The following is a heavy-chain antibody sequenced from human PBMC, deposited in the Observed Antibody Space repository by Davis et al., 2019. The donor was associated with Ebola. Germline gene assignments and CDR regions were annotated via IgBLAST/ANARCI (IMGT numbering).Heavy chain of an antibody. V-gene: IGHV5-51*01. CDR3: ARVLGVETNYFDY. Sequence: GESLKISCEASGYGFSSYWIGWVRQLPGKGPEWMGVIYPGDSYTRYSPSFQGQVTISVDKSVSTAYLQWSSLKASDTATYYCARVLGVETNYFDYWGQGSRVTVSS. CDR2: IYPGDSYT. D-gene: IGHD3-10*01. J-gene: IGHJ4*02. CDR1: GYGFSSYW.